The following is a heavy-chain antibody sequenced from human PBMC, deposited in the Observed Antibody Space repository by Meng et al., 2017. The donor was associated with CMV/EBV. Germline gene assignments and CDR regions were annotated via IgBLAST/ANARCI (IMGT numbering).Heavy chain of an antibody. Sequence: LSLTCAVSGFTFSGSAMHWVRQASGQGLEWVGRIRSKANSYATAYAASVKGRFTISRDDSKNTAYLQMNSLKTEDTAVYYCTSRYFSSSWYWFDPWGQGTLVTVSS. V-gene: IGHV3-73*01. J-gene: IGHJ5*02. CDR2: IRSKANSYAT. CDR3: TSRYFSSSWYWFDP. CDR1: GFTFSGSA. D-gene: IGHD6-13*01.